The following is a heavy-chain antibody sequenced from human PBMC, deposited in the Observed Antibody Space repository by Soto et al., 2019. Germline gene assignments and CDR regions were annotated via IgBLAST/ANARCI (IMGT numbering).Heavy chain of an antibody. V-gene: IGHV6-1*01. CDR3: VRQPLANLALYGMDV. J-gene: IGHJ6*02. Sequence: QPLSLTCALSGDIVSANNAAWNLIRQSPSRGLEWLGRTYFRSKWNYDYAESVKSRLTITPDTTNNQISLQLNSVIPEDAAVYYCVRQPLANLALYGMDVWGQGTTVTVSS. CDR1: GDIVSANNAA. CDR2: TYFRSKWNY. D-gene: IGHD6-6*01.